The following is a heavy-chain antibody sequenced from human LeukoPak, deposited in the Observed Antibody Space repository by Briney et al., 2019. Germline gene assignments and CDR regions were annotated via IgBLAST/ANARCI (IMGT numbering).Heavy chain of an antibody. CDR2: TYYSGST. CDR3: ARFAIQNWFDP. D-gene: IGHD5-18*01. J-gene: IGHJ5*02. CDR1: GGSISSYY. Sequence: SETLSLTCTVSGGSISSYYWSWIRQPPGKGLEWIGYTYYSGSTTYNPSLKSRVTISVDTSKNQFSLKLSSVTAADTAVYYCARFAIQNWFDPWGQGTLVTVSS. V-gene: IGHV4-59*01.